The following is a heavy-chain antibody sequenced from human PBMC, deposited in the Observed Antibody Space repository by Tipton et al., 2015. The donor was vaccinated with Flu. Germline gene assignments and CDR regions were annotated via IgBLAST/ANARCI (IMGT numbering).Heavy chain of an antibody. V-gene: IGHV3-9*01. J-gene: IGHJ4*02. CDR1: GFTFDDYA. CDR2: ISWNSGSI. Sequence: SLRLSCAASGFTFDDYAMHWVRQAPGKGLEWVSGISWNSGSIGYADSVKGRFTISRDNAKNSLYLQMNSLRAEDTALYYCAKGKGADSEIFDYWGQGTLVTVSS. CDR3: AKGKGADSEIFDY.